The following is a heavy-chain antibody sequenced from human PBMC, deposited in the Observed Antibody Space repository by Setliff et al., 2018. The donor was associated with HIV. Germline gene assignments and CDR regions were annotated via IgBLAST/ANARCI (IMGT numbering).Heavy chain of an antibody. Sequence: ASVKVSCKTSGYIFNAYAITWVRQAPGQGLEWIGWISPYNGGMKYAQNFQGRLTVTIDASTTTAYMELSSLRPDDTAVYYCSRGPKYIIPTSNWFDSWGQGTPVTVSS. J-gene: IGHJ5*01. D-gene: IGHD1-26*01. CDR1: GYIFNAYA. CDR3: SRGPKYIIPTSNWFDS. V-gene: IGHV1-18*01. CDR2: ISPYNGGM.